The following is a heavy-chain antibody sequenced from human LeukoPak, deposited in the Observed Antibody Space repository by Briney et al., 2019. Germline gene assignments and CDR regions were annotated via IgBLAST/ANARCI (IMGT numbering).Heavy chain of an antibody. J-gene: IGHJ4*02. CDR2: IYYSGST. CDR3: ARGTVIAVAAFDY. V-gene: IGHV4-59*01. Sequence: SETLSLTCTVSGGSISSYYWSWIRQPPGKGLEWIGYIYYSGSTNYNPSLKSRVTISADTSKNQFSLKLSSVTAADTAVYYCARGTVIAVAAFDYWGQGTLVTVSS. D-gene: IGHD6-19*01. CDR1: GGSISSYY.